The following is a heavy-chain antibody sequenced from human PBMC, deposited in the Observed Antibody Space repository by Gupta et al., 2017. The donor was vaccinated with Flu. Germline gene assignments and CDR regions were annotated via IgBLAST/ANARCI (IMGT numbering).Heavy chain of an antibody. CDR1: GGSFSGYY. V-gene: IGHV4-34*01. Sequence: QVQLQQWGAGLLKPSETLSLTCAVYGGSFSGYYWSWIRQPPGKGLEWIGEINHSGSTNYNPSLKSRVTISVDTSKNQFSLKLSSVTAADTAVYYCARGATVVTPVALWAFDIWGQGTMVTVSS. CDR2: INHSGST. CDR3: ARGATVVTPVALWAFDI. J-gene: IGHJ3*02. D-gene: IGHD4-17*01.